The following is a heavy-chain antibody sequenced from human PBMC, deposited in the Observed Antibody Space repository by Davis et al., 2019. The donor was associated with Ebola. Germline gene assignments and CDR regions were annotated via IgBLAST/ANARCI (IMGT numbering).Heavy chain of an antibody. CDR3: ARGLQWELRGVCVY. Sequence: GESLKISCAASGFTFSSYAMSWVRQAPGKGLEWVAVISYDGSNKYYADSVKGRFTISRDNSKNTLYLQMNSLRAEDTAVYYCARGLQWELRGVCVYWGQGTLITVSS. CDR1: GFTFSSYA. D-gene: IGHD1-26*01. V-gene: IGHV3-30-3*01. J-gene: IGHJ4*02. CDR2: ISYDGSNK.